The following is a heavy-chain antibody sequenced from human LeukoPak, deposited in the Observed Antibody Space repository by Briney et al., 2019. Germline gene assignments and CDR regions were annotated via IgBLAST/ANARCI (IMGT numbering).Heavy chain of an antibody. CDR2: MNPNSGNT. CDR1: GYTFTSYD. Sequence: ASVKVSCKASGYTFTSYDINWVRQATGQGLEWMGWMNPNSGNTNYAQKLQGRVTMTTDTSTSTAYMELRSLRSDDTAVYYCARDTLTYDILTGYYTIHFDYWGQGTLVTVSS. CDR3: ARDTLTYDILTGYYTIHFDY. J-gene: IGHJ4*02. V-gene: IGHV1-18*01. D-gene: IGHD3-9*01.